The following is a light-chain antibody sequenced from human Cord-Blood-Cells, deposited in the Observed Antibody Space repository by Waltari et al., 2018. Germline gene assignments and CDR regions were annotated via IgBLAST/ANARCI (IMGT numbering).Light chain of an antibody. J-gene: IGLJ3*02. Sequence: QSALTPPASVSGSPGQSITISCTGTSSDVGDYNYVSWYQQHPGKAPKLMIYDVSNRPSGVSNRFSGSKSGNTASLTISGLQAEDEADYYCSSYTSSSTWVFGGGTKLTVL. CDR2: DVS. CDR3: SSYTSSSTWV. CDR1: SSDVGDYNY. V-gene: IGLV2-14*03.